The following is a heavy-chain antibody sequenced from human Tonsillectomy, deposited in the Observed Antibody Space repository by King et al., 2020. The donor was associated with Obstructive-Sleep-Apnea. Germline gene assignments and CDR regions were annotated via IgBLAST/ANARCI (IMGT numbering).Heavy chain of an antibody. D-gene: IGHD3-9*01. V-gene: IGHV5-51*01. CDR1: GYNFANYW. Sequence: LVQSGAEVKKPGASLKISCEGSGYNFANYWIGWVRQMPGKGLEWMGIIYPGDSDTRYSPSFQGQVTISADKSISTAYLQWSRLKASDTAMYYCVRHVNPLTPPGYWYFDPWGRGPLVTVSS. CDR3: VRHVNPLTPPGYWYFDP. CDR2: IYPGDSDT. J-gene: IGHJ2*01.